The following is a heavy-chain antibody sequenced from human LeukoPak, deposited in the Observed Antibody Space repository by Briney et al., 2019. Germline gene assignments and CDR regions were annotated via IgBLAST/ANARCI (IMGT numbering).Heavy chain of an antibody. D-gene: IGHD5-18*01. J-gene: IGHJ4*02. CDR1: GGSISSYY. V-gene: IGHV4-59*12. CDR3: ARSYGYADY. CDR2: IYYSGST. Sequence: PSETLSLTCTVSGGSISSYYWSWIRQPPGKGLEWIGYIYYSGSTNYNPSLKSRVTISVDTSKNQFSLKLSSVTAADTAVYYCARSYGYADYWGQGTLVTVSS.